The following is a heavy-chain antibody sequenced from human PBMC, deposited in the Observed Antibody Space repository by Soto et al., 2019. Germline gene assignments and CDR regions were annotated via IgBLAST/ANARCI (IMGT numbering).Heavy chain of an antibody. J-gene: IGHJ4*02. Sequence: SETLSLTGAVSGVSLTSGNWWTWVRQSPQRGLEYIGEIFHDGTANYYPSFERRVAMSVDTSRNQFSLKLTSVTAADTAVYFCARLVYDTRLNYMYFDFWGPGTLVTAPQ. CDR3: ARLVYDTRLNYMYFDF. CDR2: IFHDGTA. V-gene: IGHV4-4*02. D-gene: IGHD3-10*01. CDR1: GVSLTSGNW.